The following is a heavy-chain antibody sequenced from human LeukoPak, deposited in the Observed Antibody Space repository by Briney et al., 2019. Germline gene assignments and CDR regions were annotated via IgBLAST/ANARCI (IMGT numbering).Heavy chain of an antibody. CDR3: ARSPPLRGVHGTDV. J-gene: IGHJ6*02. CDR2: IYSGGST. D-gene: IGHD4-17*01. CDR1: GFTVSSNY. Sequence: PGGSLRLSCAASGFTVSSNYMSWVRQAPGKGLERVSVIYSGGSTYYADSVKGRFTISRHNSKNTLYLQMNSLRAEDTAVYYCARSPPLRGVHGTDVWGQGTTVTVSS. V-gene: IGHV3-53*04.